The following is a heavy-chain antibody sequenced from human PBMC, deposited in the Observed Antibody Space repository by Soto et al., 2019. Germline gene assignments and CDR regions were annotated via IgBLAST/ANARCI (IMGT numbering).Heavy chain of an antibody. Sequence: QITLKESGPTLVKPTQTLTLTCTFSGFSLSTSGVGVGWIRQPPGKALEWLALIYWDDDKRYSPSLKSRLTLTKDSYKNQVVLTMTNMDPVDTATYYCAHRLPPDFWSGYPYDAFDIWGQGTMVTVSS. J-gene: IGHJ3*02. CDR2: IYWDDDK. CDR1: GFSLSTSGVG. D-gene: IGHD3-3*01. V-gene: IGHV2-5*02. CDR3: AHRLPPDFWSGYPYDAFDI.